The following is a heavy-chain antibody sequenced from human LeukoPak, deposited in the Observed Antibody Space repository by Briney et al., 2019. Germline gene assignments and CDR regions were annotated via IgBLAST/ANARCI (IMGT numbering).Heavy chain of an antibody. D-gene: IGHD3-10*01. CDR1: RFTFSSYG. CDR3: ARDGGGY. Sequence: GGSLRLSCAASRFTFSSYGMHWVRQAPGKGLEWVAVIWYDGSNKYYADSVKGRFTISRDNSKNSLYLQMNSLRAEDTAVYYCARDGGGYWGQGTLVTVSS. V-gene: IGHV3-33*01. J-gene: IGHJ4*02. CDR2: IWYDGSNK.